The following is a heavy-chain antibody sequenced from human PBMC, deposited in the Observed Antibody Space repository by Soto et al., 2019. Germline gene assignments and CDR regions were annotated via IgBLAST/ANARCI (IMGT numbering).Heavy chain of an antibody. CDR1: GGTFSSYA. CDR3: ARSSPEPPRPPNTSKVDIVVVTAQRYYYYRMDV. CDR2: IIPIFGTA. V-gene: IGHV1-69*01. J-gene: IGHJ6*02. D-gene: IGHD2-21*02. Sequence: QVPLVQSGAEVKKPGSSVKVSCKASGGTFSSYAITWVRQAPAQGLDCMGGIIPIFGTANYAQKCQGRVTITADETTSKGYMDLTDLRTDDMAVYYCARSSPEPPRPPNTSKVDIVVVTAQRYYYYRMDVWGQGTTVTVSS.